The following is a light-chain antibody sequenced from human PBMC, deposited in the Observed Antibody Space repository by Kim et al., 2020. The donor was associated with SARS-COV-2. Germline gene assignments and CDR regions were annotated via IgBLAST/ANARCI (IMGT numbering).Light chain of an antibody. J-gene: IGLJ2*01. V-gene: IGLV2-23*01. Sequence: GQSITISCTGTSSDVGSYNLVSWYQQHPGKAPKLMIYEGSKRPSGVSNRFSGSKSGNTASLTISGLQAEDEADYYCCSYADSSTLVFGGGTKLTVL. CDR3: CSYADSSTLV. CDR1: SSDVGSYNL. CDR2: EGS.